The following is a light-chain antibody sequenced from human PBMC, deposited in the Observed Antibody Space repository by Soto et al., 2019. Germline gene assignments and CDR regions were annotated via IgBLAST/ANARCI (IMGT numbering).Light chain of an antibody. CDR3: QQGYSAGT. CDR1: QSISSY. J-gene: IGKJ2*01. V-gene: IGKV1-39*01. CDR2: GAS. Sequence: DIQMTQSPSSLSASVGDRVTITCRASQSISSYLNWYQQKPGKAPNLLIYGASSLQSGVPSRFSGSGSGTDFTLTISSLQPEDFATHYCQQGYSAGTFGQGTKLEIK.